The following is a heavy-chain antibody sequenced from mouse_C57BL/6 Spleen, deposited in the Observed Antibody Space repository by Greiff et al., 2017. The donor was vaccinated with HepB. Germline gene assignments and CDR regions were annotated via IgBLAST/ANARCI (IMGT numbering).Heavy chain of an antibody. V-gene: IGHV5-6*02. D-gene: IGHD1-1*01. J-gene: IGHJ3*01. CDR1: GFTFSSYG. CDR3: ASHYYGSSYEFAY. Sequence: DVMLVESGGDLVKPGGSLKLSCAASGFTFSSYGMSWVRQTPDKRLEWVATISSGGSYTYYPDSVKGRFTISRDNAKNTLYLQMSSLKSEDTAMYYCASHYYGSSYEFAYWGQGTLVTVSA. CDR2: ISSGGSYT.